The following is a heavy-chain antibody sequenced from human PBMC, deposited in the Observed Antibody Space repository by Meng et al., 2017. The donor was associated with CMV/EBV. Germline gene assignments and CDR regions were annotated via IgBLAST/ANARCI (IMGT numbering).Heavy chain of an antibody. CDR3: ARPTVVGGRPRTFDY. V-gene: IGHV5-51*01. CDR1: GYSFTSYW. Sequence: GGSLRLSCKGSGYSFTSYWIGWERQTPEKGLEWMGIMYPRDSDIRYSPSFQGQVTISADKSISTAYLQWSTLKASDTAIYYCARPTVVGGRPRTFDYWGQGTLVTVSS. D-gene: IGHD3-16*01. J-gene: IGHJ4*02. CDR2: MYPRDSDI.